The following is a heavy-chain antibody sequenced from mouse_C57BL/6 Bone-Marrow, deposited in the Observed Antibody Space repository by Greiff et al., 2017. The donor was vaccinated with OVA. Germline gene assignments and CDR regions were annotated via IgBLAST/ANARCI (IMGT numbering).Heavy chain of an antibody. V-gene: IGHV14-3*01. CDR3: ARGAGTVVPFDY. D-gene: IGHD1-1*01. CDR2: IDPANGNT. CDR1: GFNIKNTS. Sequence: VQLQQSVAELVRPGASVKLSCTASGFNIKNTSMHWVKQRPEQGLEWIGRIDPANGNTKYAPKFQGKATITADTSSNTAYLQLSSLTSEDTAIDYCARGAGTVVPFDYWGQGTTLTVSS. J-gene: IGHJ2*01.